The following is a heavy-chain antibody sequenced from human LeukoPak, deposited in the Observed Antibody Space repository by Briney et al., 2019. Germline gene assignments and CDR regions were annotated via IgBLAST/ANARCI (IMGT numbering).Heavy chain of an antibody. J-gene: IGHJ4*02. D-gene: IGHD5-12*01. V-gene: IGHV4-4*02. CDR3: ARVKRGDEVLVFDY. CDR1: GGSISSSNW. Sequence: PSETLSLTCAVSGGSISSSNWWSWVRQPPGKGLEWIGEIYHSGSTNYNPSLKSRVTMSVDTSKNQFSLKLSSVTAADTAVYYCARVKRGDEVLVFDYWGQGTLVTVSS. CDR2: IYHSGST.